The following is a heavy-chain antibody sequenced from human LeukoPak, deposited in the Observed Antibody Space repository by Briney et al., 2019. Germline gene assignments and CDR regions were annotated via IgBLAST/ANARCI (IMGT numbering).Heavy chain of an antibody. CDR2: ISSSSSYI. D-gene: IGHD1-7*01. CDR3: ARDQLSRIIGTLGY. V-gene: IGHV3-21*01. J-gene: IGHJ4*02. Sequence: GGSLRLSCAASGFTFSSYSMNWVRQAPGKGLEWVSSISSSSSYIYYADSVKGRFTISRDNAKNSLYLQMNSLRAEDTAVYYCARDQLSRIIGTLGYWGQGTLVTVSS. CDR1: GFTFSSYS.